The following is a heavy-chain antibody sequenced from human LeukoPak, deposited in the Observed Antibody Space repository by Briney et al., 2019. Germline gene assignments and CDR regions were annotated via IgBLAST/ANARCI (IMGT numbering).Heavy chain of an antibody. V-gene: IGHV3-21*01. CDR1: GFTFSSYS. J-gene: IGHJ4*02. D-gene: IGHD2-15*01. Sequence: PGGSLRLSCAASGFTFSSYSMNWVRQAPGKGLEWVSSISSSSSYIYYADSVKGRFTISRDNAKNSLYLQMNSLRAEDTAVYYYARDRVVVAAIDYWGQGTLVTVSS. CDR2: ISSSSSYI. CDR3: ARDRVVVAAIDY.